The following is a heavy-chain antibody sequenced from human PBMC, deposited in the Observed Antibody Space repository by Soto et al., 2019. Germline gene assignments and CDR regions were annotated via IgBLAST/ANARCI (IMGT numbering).Heavy chain of an antibody. D-gene: IGHD3-10*01. J-gene: IGHJ6*02. CDR2: IYHSGSA. CDR3: ARKVVTMVRGVDYYYYGMDV. Sequence: SETLSLTCAVSGGSISSSNWWSWVRQPPGKGLEWIGEIYHSGSANYNPSLKSRVTISVDTSKNQFSLKLSPVTAADTAVYYCARKVVTMVRGVDYYYYGMDVWGQGTTVTVSS. V-gene: IGHV4-4*02. CDR1: GGSISSSNW.